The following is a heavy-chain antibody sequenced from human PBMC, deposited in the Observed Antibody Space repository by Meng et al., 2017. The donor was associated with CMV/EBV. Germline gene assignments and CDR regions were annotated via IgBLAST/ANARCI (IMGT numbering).Heavy chain of an antibody. V-gene: IGHV3-11*04. CDR1: GFTFSDYY. Sequence: GESLKISCAASGFTFSDYYMSWIRQAPGKGLEWVSYISSSGSTIYYADSVKGRFTISRDNSKNTLYLQMNSLRAEDTAVYYCARGSYCSSTSCYKTGYYGMDVWGQGTTVTVSS. CDR2: ISSSGSTI. D-gene: IGHD2-2*02. J-gene: IGHJ6*02. CDR3: ARGSYCSSTSCYKTGYYGMDV.